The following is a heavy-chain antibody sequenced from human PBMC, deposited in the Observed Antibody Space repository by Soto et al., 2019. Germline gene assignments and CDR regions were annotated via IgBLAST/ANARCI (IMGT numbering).Heavy chain of an antibody. CDR3: SIDLTIFGVVISDYYYYYGMDV. Sequence: GASVKVSCKASGYTFTSYYMHWVRQAPGQGLEWMGIINPSGGSTSYAQKFQGRVTMTRDTSTSTVYMELSSLRSEDTAVYYCSIDLTIFGVVISDYYYYYGMDVWGQGTTVTVSS. CDR1: GYTFTSYY. V-gene: IGHV1-46*01. CDR2: INPSGGST. D-gene: IGHD3-3*01. J-gene: IGHJ6*02.